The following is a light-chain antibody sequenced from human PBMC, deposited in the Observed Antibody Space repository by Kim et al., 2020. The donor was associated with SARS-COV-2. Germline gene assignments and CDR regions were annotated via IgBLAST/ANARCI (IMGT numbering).Light chain of an antibody. CDR2: GAS. J-gene: IGKJ4*01. Sequence: IVMTQSPATLSVSPGERVTLSCRASQSVSNNLAWYQQRPGQAPRLLIYGASTRATDISARFSGSGSGTDFTLTIRSLQSEDVAVYYCQQYNDWPLLTFGGGTKGDIK. CDR3: QQYNDWPLLT. V-gene: IGKV3-15*01. CDR1: QSVSNN.